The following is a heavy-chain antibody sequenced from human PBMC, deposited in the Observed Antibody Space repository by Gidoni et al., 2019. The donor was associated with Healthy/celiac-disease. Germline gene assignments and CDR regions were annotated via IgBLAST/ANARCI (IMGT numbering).Heavy chain of an antibody. J-gene: IGHJ4*02. CDR1: GFTFSDHY. CDR3: ARVYYDSSGLDY. D-gene: IGHD3-22*01. V-gene: IGHV3-72*01. CDR2: TRNKANSYTT. Sequence: EVQLVESGGGLVQPGGSLRLSCAASGFTFSDHYMDWVRPAPGKGLEWVGRTRNKANSYTTEYAASVKGRVTISRDDSKNSLYLQMNSLKTEDTAVYYCARVYYDSSGLDYWGQGTLVTVSS.